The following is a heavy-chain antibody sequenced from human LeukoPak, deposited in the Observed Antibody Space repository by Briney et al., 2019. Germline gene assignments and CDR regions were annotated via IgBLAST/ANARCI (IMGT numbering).Heavy chain of an antibody. CDR3: ARVADLPFDY. CDR1: GGSFSGYY. V-gene: IGHV4-34*01. Sequence: SETLSLTCAVYGGSFSGYYWSWIRHPPGKGLEWIGEINHSGSTNYNPSLKSRVTISVDTSKNQFSLKLSSVTAADTAVYYCARVADLPFDYWGQGTLVTVSS. J-gene: IGHJ4*02. CDR2: INHSGST.